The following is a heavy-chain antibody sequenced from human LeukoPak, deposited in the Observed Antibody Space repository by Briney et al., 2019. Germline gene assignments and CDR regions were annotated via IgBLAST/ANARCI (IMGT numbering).Heavy chain of an antibody. CDR3: ARVDTTSNFYYYYGMDV. CDR2: INSDGSTT. D-gene: IGHD1-26*01. CDR1: GFTFSSYW. Sequence: GGSLRLSCAASGFTFSSYWMYWVRQAPGKGLVWVSRINSDGSTTSYADSVKGRFTISRDNAKNTLYLQMNSLRAEDTAVYYCARVDTTSNFYYYYGMDVWGQGTTVTVSS. J-gene: IGHJ6*02. V-gene: IGHV3-74*01.